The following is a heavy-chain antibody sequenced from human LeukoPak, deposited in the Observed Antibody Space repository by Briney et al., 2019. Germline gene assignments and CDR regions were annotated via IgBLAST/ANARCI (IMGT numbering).Heavy chain of an antibody. D-gene: IGHD6-19*01. CDR2: ISGSGGST. V-gene: IGHV3-23*01. Sequence: GGSLRLSCAASGFTFSSYAMSWVRQAPGKGLEWVSAISGSGGSTYYADSVKGRFTISRDNSKTTLYLQMNSLRAEDTAVYYCAKDRGSSGCFDYWGQGTLVTVSS. CDR1: GFTFSSYA. CDR3: AKDRGSSGCFDY. J-gene: IGHJ4*02.